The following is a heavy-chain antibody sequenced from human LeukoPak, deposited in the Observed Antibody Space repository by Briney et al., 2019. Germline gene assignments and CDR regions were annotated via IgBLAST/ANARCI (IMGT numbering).Heavy chain of an antibody. Sequence: SVTVSCTTSGGTFSSYAISWVRPAPGQGLEWMGGIIPIFGTANYAQKFQGRVTITADESTSTAYMELNSLRSEDTAVYYCARTMYYDFWSGTLPFDYWGQGTLVTVSS. CDR2: IIPIFGTA. CDR3: ARTMYYDFWSGTLPFDY. J-gene: IGHJ4*02. CDR1: GGTFSSYA. D-gene: IGHD3-3*01. V-gene: IGHV1-69*13.